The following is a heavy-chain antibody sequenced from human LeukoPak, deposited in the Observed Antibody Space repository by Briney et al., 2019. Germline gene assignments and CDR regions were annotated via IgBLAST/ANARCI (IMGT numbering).Heavy chain of an antibody. CDR2: IYNSGRT. CDR1: GGALNSGGYS. Sequence: SETLSLTCAVSGGALNSGGYSWSWIRQAPGKGLEWVVGIYNSGRTYYNPSLKGRVTMSVDRSNNQFSLNLSSVTAADTAVYYCARGGEIRVGATHFDHWGQGTLVTVSS. CDR3: ARGGEIRVGATHFDH. D-gene: IGHD1-26*01. J-gene: IGHJ4*02. V-gene: IGHV4-30-2*01.